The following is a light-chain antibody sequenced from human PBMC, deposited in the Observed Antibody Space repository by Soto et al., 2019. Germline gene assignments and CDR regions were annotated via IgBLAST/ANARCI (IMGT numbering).Light chain of an antibody. V-gene: IGLV2-14*01. J-gene: IGLJ1*01. CDR3: CSYSTSNTHNYV. Sequence: QSALTQPASVSGSPGQSITVSCTGTSSDIGDYNYVSWYQHHPGKAPQLIIYEVNLRPSGVSDRFSASKSGDTASLTISGLQAGDEADYYCCSYSTSNTHNYVFGTGTKVTV. CDR2: EVN. CDR1: SSDIGDYNY.